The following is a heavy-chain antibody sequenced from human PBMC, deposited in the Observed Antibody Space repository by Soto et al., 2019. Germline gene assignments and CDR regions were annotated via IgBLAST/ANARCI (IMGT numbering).Heavy chain of an antibody. CDR3: ARLDSGGWYFDP. V-gene: IGHV4-59*08. D-gene: IGHD6-19*01. Sequence: SETLSLTCTVSGGSISSYYWSWIRQPPGKGLEWIGYIYYSGSTNYNPSLKSRVTISVDTSKNQFPLKLSSVTAADTAVYYCARLDSGGWYFDPWGQGTLVTVSS. CDR1: GGSISSYY. J-gene: IGHJ5*02. CDR2: IYYSGST.